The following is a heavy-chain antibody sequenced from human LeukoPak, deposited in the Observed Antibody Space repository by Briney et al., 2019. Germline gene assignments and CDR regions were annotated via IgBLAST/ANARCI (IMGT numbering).Heavy chain of an antibody. Sequence: PSETLSLTCTVSGGSISSSSYYWGWIRQPPGKGLEWIGSIYYSGSTYYNPSLKSRVTISVDTSKNQFSLKLSSVTAADTAVYYCAMNYYDSSGYYFDYWGQGTLVTVSS. CDR3: AMNYYDSSGYYFDY. D-gene: IGHD3-22*01. V-gene: IGHV4-39*01. J-gene: IGHJ4*02. CDR2: IYYSGST. CDR1: GGSISSSSYY.